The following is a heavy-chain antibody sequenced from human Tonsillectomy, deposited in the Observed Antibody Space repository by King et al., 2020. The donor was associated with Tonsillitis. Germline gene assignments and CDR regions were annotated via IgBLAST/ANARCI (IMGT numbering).Heavy chain of an antibody. CDR3: ARIPGIFWGGNFWFDP. CDR2: IFSDDEK. J-gene: IGHJ5*02. D-gene: IGHD3-9*01. Sequence: FTLKESGPVLVKPTETLTLTCTVSGFSLSNARMGGSWIRQPTGKALEWLAHIFSDDEKSYSTSLKSRLTISKDTSKSKVVLTMTNMDPVETATYYCARIPGIFWGGNFWFDPWGQGTLVTVSS. V-gene: IGHV2-26*01. CDR1: GFSLSNARMG.